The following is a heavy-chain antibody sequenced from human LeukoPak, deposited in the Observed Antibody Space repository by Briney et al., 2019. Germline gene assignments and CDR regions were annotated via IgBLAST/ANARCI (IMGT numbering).Heavy chain of an antibody. D-gene: IGHD3-22*01. CDR2: ISGSGGAT. CDR1: GFTFSTYA. Sequence: GGSLRLSCAASGFTFSTYAMHWVRQPPGKGLEWVSAISGSGGATYHADADCVKGRFIISRDNSKNTLYLQINSLRVEDTAVYYCAKDGYNYDSSGHFDYWGQGTLVTVSS. V-gene: IGHV3-23*01. CDR3: AKDGYNYDSSGHFDY. J-gene: IGHJ4*02.